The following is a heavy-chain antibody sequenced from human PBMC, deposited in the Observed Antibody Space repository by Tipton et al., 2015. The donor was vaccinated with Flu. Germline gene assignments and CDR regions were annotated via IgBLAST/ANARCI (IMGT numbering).Heavy chain of an antibody. V-gene: IGHV4-4*07. CDR3: ARRSVAGPYNWFDP. Sequence: LRLSCTVSGASISSYYWSWIRQSAGKGLEWIGRIYPGESTGESTYYNPSFKSRVTISVDTSKNQFFLNLRSLTAADTAVYYCARRSVAGPYNWFDPWGQGTLVTVSS. CDR1: GASISSYY. D-gene: IGHD2-15*01. J-gene: IGHJ5*02. CDR2: IYPGESTGEST.